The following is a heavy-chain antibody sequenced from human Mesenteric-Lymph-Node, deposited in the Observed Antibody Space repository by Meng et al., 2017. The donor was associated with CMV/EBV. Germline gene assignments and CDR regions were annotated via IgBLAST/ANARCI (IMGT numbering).Heavy chain of an antibody. J-gene: IGHJ6*02. D-gene: IGHD4-23*01. CDR3: AREGTPYGGMSNGMDV. CDR1: GGSISSYY. V-gene: IGHV4-59*01. Sequence: GSLRLSCNVSGGSISSYYWSWIRQPPEKGLEWIAYINYSGSTNYNPSLKSRVTISVDTSKNQFSLKLSSVTAADTAVYYCAREGTPYGGMSNGMDVWGQGTTVTVSS. CDR2: INYSGST.